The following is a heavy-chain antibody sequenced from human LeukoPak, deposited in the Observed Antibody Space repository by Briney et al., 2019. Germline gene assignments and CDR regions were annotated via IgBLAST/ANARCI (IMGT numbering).Heavy chain of an antibody. CDR3: ARSCSGGTCNFPKFEP. CDR1: GFTFSAYW. J-gene: IGHJ5*02. CDR2: IKQDGSDK. V-gene: IGHV3-7*01. D-gene: IGHD2-15*01. Sequence: GGSLRLSCAASGFTFSAYWMSWVRQAPGKGLEWVAHIKQDGSDKYYADSVRGRFTVSRDNAKNSLYLQMDSQRAEDTAVYYCARSCSGGTCNFPKFEPWGQGTLVTVSS.